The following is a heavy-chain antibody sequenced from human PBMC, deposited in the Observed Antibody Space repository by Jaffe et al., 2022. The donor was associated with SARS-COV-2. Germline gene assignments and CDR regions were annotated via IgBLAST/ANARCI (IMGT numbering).Heavy chain of an antibody. Sequence: EVQLVQSGAEVKKPGESLKISCKGSGYSFTSYWIGWVRQMPGKGLEWMGIIYPGDSDTRYSPSFQGQVTISADKSISTAYLQWSSLKASDTAMYYCASAPLPLRWRLGVDYWGQGTLVTVSS. CDR1: GYSFTSYW. D-gene: IGHD4-17*01. CDR3: ASAPLPLRWRLGVDY. V-gene: IGHV5-51*01. CDR2: IYPGDSDT. J-gene: IGHJ4*02.